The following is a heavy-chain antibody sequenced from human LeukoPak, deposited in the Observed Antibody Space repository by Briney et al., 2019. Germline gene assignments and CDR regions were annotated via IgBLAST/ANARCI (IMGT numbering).Heavy chain of an antibody. D-gene: IGHD5-12*01. CDR3: TRDLGQWLLQGIFFDY. Sequence: ASVKVSCKASGYTFTGYYMHWVRQAPGQGLEWMGWINPNSGGTNYAQKFQGWVTMTRDTSISTAYMELRSLRSDDTAVYYCTRDLGQWLLQGIFFDYWGQGTLVTVSS. CDR2: INPNSGGT. CDR1: GYTFTGYY. J-gene: IGHJ4*02. V-gene: IGHV1-2*04.